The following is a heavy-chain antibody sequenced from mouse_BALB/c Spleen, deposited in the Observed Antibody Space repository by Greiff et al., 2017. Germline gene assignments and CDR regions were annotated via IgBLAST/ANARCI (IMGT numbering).Heavy chain of an antibody. V-gene: IGHV5-9-4*01. Sequence: EVQVVESGGGLVKPGGSLKLSCAASGFTFSSYAMSWVRQSPEKRLEWVAEISSGGSYTYYPDTVTGRFTISRDNAKNTLYLEMSSLRSEDTAMYYCARFYYYGSSYNAMDYWGQGTSVTVSS. CDR2: ISSGGSYT. J-gene: IGHJ4*01. CDR3: ARFYYYGSSYNAMDY. CDR1: GFTFSSYA. D-gene: IGHD1-1*01.